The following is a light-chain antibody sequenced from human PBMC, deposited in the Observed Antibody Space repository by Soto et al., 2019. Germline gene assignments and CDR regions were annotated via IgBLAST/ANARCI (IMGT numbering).Light chain of an antibody. CDR3: QQRSTWPIT. J-gene: IGKJ5*01. CDR1: QSVSSY. CDR2: DAS. V-gene: IGKV3-11*01. Sequence: EIVLTQSPATLSLSPGERATLSCRTSQSVSSYFAWYQQKPGRAPRLLIYDASNRATGIPARFIGSGSGTDFTLTISSLEPEDFAVYYCQQRSTWPITFGQGTRLE.